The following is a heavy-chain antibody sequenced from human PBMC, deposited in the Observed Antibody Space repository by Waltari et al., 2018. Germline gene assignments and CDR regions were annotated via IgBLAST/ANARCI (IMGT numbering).Heavy chain of an antibody. CDR3: ARSGEMKGTVDY. Sequence: HVQLEQSGAEGKKPGSSVKVSCKASGGTFSTYTVTWVRQAPGQGLEWMGSIIPFRGISKYAQSLQARLTITVDQSTNTGYMELNNLRPEDTGVYYCARSGEMKGTVDYWGQGTLVTVSS. CDR1: GGTFSTYT. CDR2: IIPFRGIS. V-gene: IGHV1-69*02. J-gene: IGHJ4*02. D-gene: IGHD1-1*01.